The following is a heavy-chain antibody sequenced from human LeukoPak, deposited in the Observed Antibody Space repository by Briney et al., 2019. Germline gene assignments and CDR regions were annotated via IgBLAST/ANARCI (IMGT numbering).Heavy chain of an antibody. CDR2: ISGGGDYT. Sequence: PGGSLRLSCAASGFTFNSYAMSWVRQAPGKGLEWVSAISGGGDYTYYADSVKGRVTISRDNSKNTLYLQMSSLRAEDTAVYYCARDSVLLWFGDLPYYFDIWGQGTLVTVSS. V-gene: IGHV3-23*01. CDR1: GFTFNSYA. D-gene: IGHD3-10*01. J-gene: IGHJ4*02. CDR3: ARDSVLLWFGDLPYYFDI.